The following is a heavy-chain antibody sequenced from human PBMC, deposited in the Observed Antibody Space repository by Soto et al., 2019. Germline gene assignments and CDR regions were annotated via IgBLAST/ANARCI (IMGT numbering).Heavy chain of an antibody. D-gene: IGHD1-26*01. V-gene: IGHV3-30-3*01. J-gene: IGHJ6*02. CDR3: ARDREGYYYYGMDV. CDR2: ISYDGSNK. Sequence: GGSLRLSCAASGFTFSSYAMHWVRQAPGKGLEWVAVISYDGSNKYYADSVKGRFTISRDNSKNTLYLQMNSLRAEDTAVYYCARDREGYYYYGMDVWGQGTTVTVSS. CDR1: GFTFSSYA.